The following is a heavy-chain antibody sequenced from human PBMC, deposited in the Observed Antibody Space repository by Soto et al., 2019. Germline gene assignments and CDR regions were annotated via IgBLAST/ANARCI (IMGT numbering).Heavy chain of an antibody. Sequence: PGGTLRLSCAVSGFYFNNYGINWVRQAPGKGLEWVSSVSKSDYTYYSDSVKGRFTISRANAKNSVSLQMNSLRAEDTAVYYCAREDSIIIPSVSDFWGQGTLVTVSS. J-gene: IGHJ4*02. CDR3: AREDSIIIPSVSDF. D-gene: IGHD2-2*01. CDR2: VSKSDYT. V-gene: IGHV3-21*01. CDR1: GFYFNNYG.